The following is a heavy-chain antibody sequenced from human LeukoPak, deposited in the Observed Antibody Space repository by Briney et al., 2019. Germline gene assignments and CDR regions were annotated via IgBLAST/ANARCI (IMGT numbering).Heavy chain of an antibody. CDR1: GFTFSSYS. Sequence: PGGSLRLSCAASGFTFSSYSMNWVRQAPGKGLEWVSSISSSSSYIYYADSVKGRFTISRDNAKNSLYLQMNSLRAEDTAVYYCASSDSSGYRDYWGQGTLVTVSS. V-gene: IGHV3-21*01. CDR2: ISSSSSYI. CDR3: ASSDSSGYRDY. D-gene: IGHD3-22*01. J-gene: IGHJ4*02.